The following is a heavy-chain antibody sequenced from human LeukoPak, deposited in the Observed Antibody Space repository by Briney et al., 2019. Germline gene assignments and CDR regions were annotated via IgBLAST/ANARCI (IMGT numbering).Heavy chain of an antibody. CDR2: LHHRGST. J-gene: IGHJ4*02. CDR1: GYSIRDGYY. D-gene: IGHD2/OR15-2a*01. V-gene: IGHV4-38-2*02. Sequence: PSETLSLTCTVSGYSIRDGYYWGWIRQPPGKGLEWIGSLHHRGSTYYNPSLKSLVSTSVDTSKNQIFLKLSSVTAADTAVYYCTRDGYLIEGSRFDDWGQGTLVTVTS. CDR3: TRDGYLIEGSRFDD.